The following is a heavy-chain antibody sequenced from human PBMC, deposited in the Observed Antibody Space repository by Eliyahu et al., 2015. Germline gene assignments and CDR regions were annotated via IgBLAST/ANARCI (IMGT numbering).Heavy chain of an antibody. CDR3: ARDPGRYYFDY. J-gene: IGHJ4*02. CDR2: IYSGGST. V-gene: IGHV3-53*01. D-gene: IGHD1-26*01. Sequence: EVQLVESGGGLIQPGGSLRXSCAASGFIVSNNFMSWVRQAPGKGLEWVSVIYSGGSTYYADSVKGRFTISRDNSKNTLYLQMNSLTAEDTAVYYCARDPGRYYFDYWGQGTLVIVSS. CDR1: GFIVSNNF.